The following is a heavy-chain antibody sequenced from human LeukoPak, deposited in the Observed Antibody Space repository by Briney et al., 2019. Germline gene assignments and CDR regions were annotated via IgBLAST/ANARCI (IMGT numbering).Heavy chain of an antibody. CDR1: GFTFSSSS. D-gene: IGHD2-2*01. V-gene: IGHV3-23*01. CDR2: LTGSGGST. CDR3: AKDLAPAAY. J-gene: IGHJ4*02. Sequence: GRSLRLSCAASGFTFSSSSMSWVRQAPGKGLEWVSALTGSGGSTYYADSVKDRFTISRDNSKKTLFLQMNSLRAEDTAVYYCAKDLAPAAYWGQGTLVTVSS.